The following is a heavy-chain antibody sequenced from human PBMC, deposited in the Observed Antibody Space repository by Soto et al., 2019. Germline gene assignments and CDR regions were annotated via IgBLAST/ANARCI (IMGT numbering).Heavy chain of an antibody. Sequence: SVKVSCKASGGTFSSYAISWVRQAPGQGLEWMGGIIPIFGTANYAQKFQGRVTMTRDTSTSTVYMELSSLRSEDTAVYYCARDRGYCGGDCWPDAFDIWGQGTMVTVSS. CDR3: ARDRGYCGGDCWPDAFDI. D-gene: IGHD2-21*02. V-gene: IGHV1-69*05. CDR1: GGTFSSYA. CDR2: IIPIFGTA. J-gene: IGHJ3*02.